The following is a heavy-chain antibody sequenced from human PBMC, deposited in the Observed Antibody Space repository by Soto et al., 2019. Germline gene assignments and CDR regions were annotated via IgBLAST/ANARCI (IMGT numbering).Heavy chain of an antibody. J-gene: IGHJ5*02. V-gene: IGHV4-59*01. D-gene: IGHD2-15*01. CDR3: ARASGCSGDSCAFDP. CDR2: IYYTGST. Sequence: SETLSLTCTVSGGSLSTYYWSWIRQPPGKGLEWIGYIYYTGSTNYNPSLKSRVTISVDTSKNQFSLKLSSVTAADTAVYYCARASGCSGDSCAFDPWGQGTLVTVS. CDR1: GGSLSTYY.